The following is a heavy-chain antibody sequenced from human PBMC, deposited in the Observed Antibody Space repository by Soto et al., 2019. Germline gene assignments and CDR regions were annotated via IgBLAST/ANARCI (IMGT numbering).Heavy chain of an antibody. V-gene: IGHV4-30-2*01. Sequence: QLQLQESGSGLVKPSQTLSLTCAVSGGSISSGGYFWSWIRQPPGKGLEWIGYIYHSGSTYYNTSLKSRVTISVYRTKNQFSLKLSSVTAADTAVYYCARVRGPYWGGYCYPTTPNWFDPWGQGTLVTVSS. CDR3: ARVRGPYWGGYCYPTTPNWFDP. J-gene: IGHJ5*02. CDR1: GGSISSGGYF. CDR2: IYHSGST. D-gene: IGHD2-21*02.